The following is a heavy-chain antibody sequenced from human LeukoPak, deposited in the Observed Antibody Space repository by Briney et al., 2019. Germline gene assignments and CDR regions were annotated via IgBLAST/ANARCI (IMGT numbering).Heavy chain of an antibody. Sequence: QPGRSLRLSCAASGFTFSSYGMHWVRQAPGKGLEWVAVIWYDGSNKYYADSVKGRFTISRDNSKNTLYLQMNSLRAEDTAVYYCAKDAPSGNFDYWDQGTLVTVSS. CDR2: IWYDGSNK. J-gene: IGHJ4*02. D-gene: IGHD1-26*01. CDR1: GFTFSSYG. V-gene: IGHV3-33*06. CDR3: AKDAPSGNFDY.